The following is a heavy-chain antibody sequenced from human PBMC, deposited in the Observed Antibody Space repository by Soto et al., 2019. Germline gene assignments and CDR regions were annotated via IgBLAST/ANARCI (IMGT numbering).Heavy chain of an antibody. CDR3: AKDNGYSSGWKDY. CDR2: ISGSGGST. V-gene: IGHV3-23*01. D-gene: IGHD6-19*01. J-gene: IGHJ4*02. Sequence: EVQLLESGGGLVQPGGSLRLSCAASGFTFSTYAISWVRQAPGKGLEWVSAISGSGGSTHYADSVKGRFTISRDNSKNTLYLQMNSLRAEDTAVYYCAKDNGYSSGWKDYWGQGTLVTVSS. CDR1: GFTFSTYA.